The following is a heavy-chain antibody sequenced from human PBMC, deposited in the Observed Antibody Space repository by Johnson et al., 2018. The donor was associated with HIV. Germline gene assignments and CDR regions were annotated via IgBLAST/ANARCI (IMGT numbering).Heavy chain of an antibody. Sequence: QMQLVESGGGVVQPGRSLRLSCAASGFTFSSYAMHWVRQAPGKGLEWVAVISYDGSNKYYADSVKGRFTISRDNSKNTLYLQMNSLRAEDTAVYYCARSFGVTTPGAFDIWGQVTMVTVSS. D-gene: IGHD3-3*01. V-gene: IGHV3-30*04. J-gene: IGHJ3*02. CDR3: ARSFGVTTPGAFDI. CDR1: GFTFSSYA. CDR2: ISYDGSNK.